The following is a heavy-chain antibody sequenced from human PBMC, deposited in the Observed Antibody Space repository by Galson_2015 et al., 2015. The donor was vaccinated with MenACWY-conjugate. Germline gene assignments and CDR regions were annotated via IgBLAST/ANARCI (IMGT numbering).Heavy chain of an antibody. D-gene: IGHD2-21*02. Sequence: SLRLSCAASGFTFSSYAMSWVRQAPGKGLEWVSAISAGGGSTYYADSVKGRFTISRDSSKDTLYLQMNSLRAGDTAVYYCAKTRCGGDCYQMGYYFDYWGQGTLVTVSS. J-gene: IGHJ4*02. V-gene: IGHV3-23*01. CDR3: AKTRCGGDCYQMGYYFDY. CDR1: GFTFSSYA. CDR2: ISAGGGST.